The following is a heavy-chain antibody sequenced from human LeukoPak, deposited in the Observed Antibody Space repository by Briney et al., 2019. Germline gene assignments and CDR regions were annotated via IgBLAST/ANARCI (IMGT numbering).Heavy chain of an antibody. CDR1: GFTFNKYG. V-gene: IGHV3-30*18. J-gene: IGHJ6*02. CDR3: AKSRAQIMITLGDV. CDR2: ISKDGSDT. Sequence: GGSLRLSCAASGFTFNKYGMHWVRQAPGKGLEWVAVISKDGSDTSYADSVKGRFTISRDNSKDTMFLQMNSLRREDTAVYYCAKSRAQIMITLGDVWGQGTTVTVAS. D-gene: IGHD3-16*01.